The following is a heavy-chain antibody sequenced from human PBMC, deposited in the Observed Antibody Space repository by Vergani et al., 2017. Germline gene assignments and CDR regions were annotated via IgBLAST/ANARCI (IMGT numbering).Heavy chain of an antibody. Sequence: QVQLVQSGAEVKKPGSSVKVSCKASGGTFSSYAISWVRQAPGQGLEWMGRIIPIFGTANYAQKFQGRVTITADESTSTAYMELSSLRSEDTAVYYCARDGGYCSGGSFYSTYYYGMDVWGQGTTVTVSS. CDR3: ARDGGYCSGGSFYSTYYYGMDV. J-gene: IGHJ6*02. CDR2: IIPIFGTA. D-gene: IGHD2-15*01. V-gene: IGHV1-69*13. CDR1: GGTFSSYA.